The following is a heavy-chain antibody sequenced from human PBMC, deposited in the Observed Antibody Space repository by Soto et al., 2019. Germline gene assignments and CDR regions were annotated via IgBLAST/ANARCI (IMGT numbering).Heavy chain of an antibody. V-gene: IGHV3-7*01. CDR2: IKEDGSER. CDR1: GFTFSNYW. J-gene: IGHJ5*02. CDR3: ASARHIGP. D-gene: IGHD2-21*01. Sequence: LRLSCAASGFTFSNYWMSWVRQAPGKGLEWVANIKEDGSERNYVDSVKGRFTISRDNAENSLYLQMNSLRAEDTAVYYCASARHIGPWGQGTLVTVSS.